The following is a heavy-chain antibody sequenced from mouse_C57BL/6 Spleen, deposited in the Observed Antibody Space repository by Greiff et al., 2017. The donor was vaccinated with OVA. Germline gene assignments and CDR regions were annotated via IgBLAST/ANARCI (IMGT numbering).Heavy chain of an antibody. CDR2: ILPGSGST. J-gene: IGHJ4*01. CDR3: ARKAELGMGYYAMDY. Sequence: VQLQQSGAELMKPGASVKLSCKATGYTFTGYWIEWVKQRPGHGLEWIGEILPGSGSTNYNEKFKGKATFTADTSSNPAYMQLSSLTTEDSAIYYCARKAELGMGYYAMDYWGQGTSVTVSA. CDR1: GYTFTGYW. V-gene: IGHV1-9*01. D-gene: IGHD4-1*01.